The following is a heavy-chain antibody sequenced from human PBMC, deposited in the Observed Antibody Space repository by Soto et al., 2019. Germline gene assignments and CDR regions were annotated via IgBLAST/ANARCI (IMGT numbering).Heavy chain of an antibody. CDR2: IGRFGGTI. CDR1: RFTFSSYS. V-gene: IGHV3-48*02. J-gene: IGHJ2*01. CDR3: ASDIGPHWYFDP. D-gene: IGHD2-15*01. Sequence: EVQLVESGGGLVKRGGSLRLSCAASRFTFSSYSMDWVRQAPGKGLEWVSYIGRFGGTIYYADSVKGRFTISRDNAKNSPYLQINSLRDEDAAVYYCASDIGPHWYFDPWGRGTLVTVSS.